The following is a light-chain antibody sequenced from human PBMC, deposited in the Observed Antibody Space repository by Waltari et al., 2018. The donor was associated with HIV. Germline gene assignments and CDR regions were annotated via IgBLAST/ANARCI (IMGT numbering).Light chain of an antibody. Sequence: EIVLTQSPGTLSFSPGERATLSCRARKSVSSSYLAWYQQKPAQAPRLLTYGASSRATGIPARFSGSGSGNDFTLTISRLEPEDFAVYYCQQYGSSSTFGQGTKLEIK. V-gene: IGKV3-20*01. CDR2: GAS. CDR3: QQYGSSST. J-gene: IGKJ2*02. CDR1: KSVSSSY.